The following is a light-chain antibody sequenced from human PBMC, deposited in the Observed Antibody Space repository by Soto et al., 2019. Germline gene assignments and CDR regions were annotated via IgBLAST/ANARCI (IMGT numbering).Light chain of an antibody. CDR3: QQYNNWPFS. Sequence: EIVLTQSPVTLSLSPGQPPTLRSSASQRVSSPFLAWYQQKPGQAPRLLIFGASNRATGVPARFSATGSETDFTLTISGLQSGDSAVYFCQQYNNWPFSFGQGTRLEIK. V-gene: IGKV3-15*01. CDR1: QRVSSP. J-gene: IGKJ5*01. CDR2: GAS.